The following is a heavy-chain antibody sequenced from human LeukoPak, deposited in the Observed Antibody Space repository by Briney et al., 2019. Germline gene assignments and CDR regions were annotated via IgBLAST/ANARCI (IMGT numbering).Heavy chain of an antibody. Sequence: GGSLRLSCAASEFTFSDYEMNWVRQAPEKGLEWVSYISAGAGVIFYADSVKGRFSITRDNAKNSLFLQMNSLRAEDTAVYYCARVRTTDTLTGYKQELDYWGRGTLVTVSS. CDR1: EFTFSDYE. CDR3: ARVRTTDTLTGYKQELDY. D-gene: IGHD3-9*01. J-gene: IGHJ4*02. V-gene: IGHV3-48*03. CDR2: ISAGAGVI.